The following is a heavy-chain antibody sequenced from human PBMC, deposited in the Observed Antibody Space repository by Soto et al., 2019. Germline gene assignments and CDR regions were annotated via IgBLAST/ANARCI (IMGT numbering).Heavy chain of an antibody. J-gene: IGHJ6*02. Sequence: QVQLVESGGGVVQPGRSLRLSCAASGFTFSTYGIHWVRQAPGKGLEWVAVRWYDGSNNYYAESVKGRVTISRDNAKNTLYMQMNSLRADDTAVYYCARGIRDYYGMDVWGQGTTVTVSS. CDR2: RWYDGSNN. D-gene: IGHD5-18*01. CDR1: GFTFSTYG. CDR3: ARGIRDYYGMDV. V-gene: IGHV3-33*01.